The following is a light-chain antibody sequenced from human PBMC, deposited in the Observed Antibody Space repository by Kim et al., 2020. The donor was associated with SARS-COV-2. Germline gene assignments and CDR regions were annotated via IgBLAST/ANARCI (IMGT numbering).Light chain of an antibody. V-gene: IGLV2-11*01. CDR1: SSDVGCYNY. J-gene: IGLJ3*02. Sequence: GSPGQSVTISCTGTSSDVGCYNYVSWYQQHPGKAPKLMIYDVSKRPSGVPDRFSGSKSGNTASLTISGLQAEDEADYYCCSYAGRVFGGGTQLTVL. CDR3: CSYAGRV. CDR2: DVS.